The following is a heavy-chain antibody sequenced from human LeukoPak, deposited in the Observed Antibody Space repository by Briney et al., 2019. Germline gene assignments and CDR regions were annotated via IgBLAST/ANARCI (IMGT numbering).Heavy chain of an antibody. CDR2: ISSSGSTI. CDR3: ARVGYYYDSSGYPDLFDY. CDR1: GFTFSSYE. J-gene: IGHJ4*02. D-gene: IGHD3-22*01. Sequence: GGSLRLSCAASGFTFSSYEMNWVRQAPGKGLEWDSYISSSGSTIYYADSVKGRFTISRDNAKNSLYLQMNSLRAEDTAVYYCARVGYYYDSSGYPDLFDYWGQGTLVTVSS. V-gene: IGHV3-48*03.